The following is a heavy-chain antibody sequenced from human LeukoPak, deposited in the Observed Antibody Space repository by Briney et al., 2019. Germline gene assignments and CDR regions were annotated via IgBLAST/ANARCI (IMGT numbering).Heavy chain of an antibody. V-gene: IGHV3-7*01. CDR3: AREFGDCSSTSCLNYYYYYMDV. Sequence: PGGSLRLSCAASGFTFSSYWMSWVRQAPGKGLEWVANIKQDGSEKYYVDSVKGRFTISRDNAKNSLYLQMNSLRAEDTAVYYCAREFGDCSSTSCLNYYYYYMDVWGKGTTVTVSS. CDR1: GFTFSSYW. D-gene: IGHD2-2*01. J-gene: IGHJ6*03. CDR2: IKQDGSEK.